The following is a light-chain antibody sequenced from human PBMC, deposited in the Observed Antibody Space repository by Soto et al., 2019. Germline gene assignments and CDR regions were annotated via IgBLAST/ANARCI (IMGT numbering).Light chain of an antibody. V-gene: IGKV1-27*01. J-gene: IGKJ1*01. CDR2: AAS. CDR1: QGISNY. CDR3: QRYNSALRET. Sequence: DIQMTQSPSSLSASVGDRVTITCRASQGISNYLAWYQQKPGKVPKLLIYAASTLQSGVPSRFSGSGTGTDFTLTVSSLQPEDVATYYGQRYNSALRETCGQGTKVDIK.